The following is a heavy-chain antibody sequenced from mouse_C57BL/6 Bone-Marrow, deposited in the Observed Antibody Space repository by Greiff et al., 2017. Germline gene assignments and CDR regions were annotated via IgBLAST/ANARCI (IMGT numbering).Heavy chain of an antibody. CDR3: ARRHRYPYYAMDY. CDR1: GYTFTSYW. CDR2: IYPGSGST. D-gene: IGHD3-1*01. V-gene: IGHV1-55*01. J-gene: IGHJ4*01. Sequence: QVQLQQPGAELVKPGASVKMSCKASGYTFTSYWITWVKQRPGQGLEWIGDIYPGSGSTNYNEKFKSKATLTVDTSSSTAYMQLSSLTSEDSAVYYCARRHRYPYYAMDYWGQGTSVTVSS.